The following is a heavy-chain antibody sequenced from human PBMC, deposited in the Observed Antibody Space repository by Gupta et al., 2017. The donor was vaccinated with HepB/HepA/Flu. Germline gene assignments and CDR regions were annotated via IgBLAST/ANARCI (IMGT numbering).Heavy chain of an antibody. CDR2: ISSSGSTI. Sequence: QVQLVESGGGLVKPGGSLRLPCAASGYTFSDYELSWLRQAPGKGLEWVSYISSSGSTIYYADSVKGRFTISRDNAKNSLYLQMNSLRAEDTAVYYCASSPVDDYYYMDVWGKGTTVTVSS. CDR3: ASSPVDDYYYMDV. V-gene: IGHV3-11*04. CDR1: GYTFSDYE. J-gene: IGHJ6*03. D-gene: IGHD4-23*01.